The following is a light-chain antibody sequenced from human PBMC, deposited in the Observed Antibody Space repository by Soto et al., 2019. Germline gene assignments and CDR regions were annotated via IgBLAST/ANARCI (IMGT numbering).Light chain of an antibody. J-gene: IGKJ1*01. CDR1: QSISSY. V-gene: IGKV1-5*01. CDR2: DVS. CDR3: QQYNSYSRT. Sequence: DIQMTQSPFSLSASVGDRVTITCRASQSISSYLNWYQQKPGKAPKLLISDVSSLESGVPSRFSGSGSGTEFTLTISSLQPDDFATYYCQQYNSYSRTFGQGTKVDIK.